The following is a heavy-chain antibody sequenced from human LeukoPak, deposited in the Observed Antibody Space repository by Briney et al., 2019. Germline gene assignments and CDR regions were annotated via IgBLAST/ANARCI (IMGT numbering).Heavy chain of an antibody. CDR2: IIPILGIA. Sequence: SVKVSCKASGGTFSSYAISWVRQAPGRGLEWMGRIIPILGIANYAQKFQGRVTITADKSTSTAYMELSSLRSEDTAVYYCARDGYNRGFDPWGQGTLVTVSS. J-gene: IGHJ5*02. CDR3: ARDGYNRGFDP. CDR1: GGTFSSYA. D-gene: IGHD5-24*01. V-gene: IGHV1-69*04.